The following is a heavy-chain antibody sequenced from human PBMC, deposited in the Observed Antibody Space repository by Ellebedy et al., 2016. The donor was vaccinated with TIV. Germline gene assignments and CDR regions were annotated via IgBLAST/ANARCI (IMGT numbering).Heavy chain of an antibody. D-gene: IGHD6-13*01. V-gene: IGHV4-4*02. CDR2: IYHSGST. J-gene: IGHJ4*02. CDR3: ARGISATDRTDY. CDR1: GGSISSGYW. Sequence: MPSETLSLTCAVSGGSISSGYWWRWVRQPPGKGLEWIGEIYHSGSTNYNPSLKSRVTISLDKSKNQFSLKLISVTAADTAVYYCARGISATDRTDYWGQGTLVTVSS.